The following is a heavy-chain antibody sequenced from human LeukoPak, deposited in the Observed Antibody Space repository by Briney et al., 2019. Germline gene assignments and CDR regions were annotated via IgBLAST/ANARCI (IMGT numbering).Heavy chain of an antibody. CDR1: GGSISSGGYY. J-gene: IGHJ5*02. Sequence: SETPSLTCTVSGGSISSGGYYWSWIRQHPGKGLEWIGYIYYSGSTYYNPSLKSRVTISVDTSKNQFSLKLSSVTAADTAVYYCARGGEYSSSSAEYDRFDPWGQGTLVTVSS. D-gene: IGHD6-6*01. V-gene: IGHV4-31*03. CDR2: IYYSGST. CDR3: ARGGEYSSSSAEYDRFDP.